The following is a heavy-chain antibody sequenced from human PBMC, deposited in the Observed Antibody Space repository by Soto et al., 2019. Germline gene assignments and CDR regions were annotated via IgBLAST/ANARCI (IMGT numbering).Heavy chain of an antibody. Sequence: ASVKVSCKASGYTFINFDISWVRQAAGQGLEWLGWMNPGSGKTGYASKFQGRVAMTRDASTGTSHLELSSLTSDDTAVYYCARMASAGTLNWFDPWGQGTLVTVSS. CDR2: MNPGSGKT. D-gene: IGHD6-13*01. J-gene: IGHJ5*02. V-gene: IGHV1-8*02. CDR3: ARMASAGTLNWFDP. CDR1: GYTFINFD.